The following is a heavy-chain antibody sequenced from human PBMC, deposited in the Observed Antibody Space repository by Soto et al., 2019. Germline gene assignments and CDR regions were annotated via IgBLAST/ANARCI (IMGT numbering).Heavy chain of an antibody. CDR3: ARDIAVGGTGYGMDV. Sequence: ASVKVSCKASGYTFTSYGISWVRQAPGQGLEWMGWISAYNGNTNYAQKLQGRVTMTTDTSTSTAYMELRSLRSDDTAVYYCARDIAVGGTGYGMDVWGQGTTVTVSS. CDR1: GYTFTSYG. V-gene: IGHV1-18*04. CDR2: ISAYNGNT. D-gene: IGHD6-19*01. J-gene: IGHJ6*02.